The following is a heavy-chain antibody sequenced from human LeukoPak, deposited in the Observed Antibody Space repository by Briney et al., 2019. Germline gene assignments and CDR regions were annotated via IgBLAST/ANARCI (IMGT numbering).Heavy chain of an antibody. J-gene: IGHJ6*02. CDR3: ARSRPLYYSNYYYYGMDV. CDR1: GYTFTGYY. V-gene: IGHV1-2*06. Sequence: ASVKVSCKASGYTFTGYYVHWVRQAPGQGLEWMGRINPNSGGTNYAQKFQGRVTMTRDTSISTAYMELSRLRSDDTAVYYCARSRPLYYSNYYYYGMDVWGQGTTVTVSS. D-gene: IGHD4-11*01. CDR2: INPNSGGT.